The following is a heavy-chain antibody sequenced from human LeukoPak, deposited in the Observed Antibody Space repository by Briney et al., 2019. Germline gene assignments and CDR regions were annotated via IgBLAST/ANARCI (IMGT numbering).Heavy chain of an antibody. J-gene: IGHJ3*02. V-gene: IGHV3-74*01. D-gene: IGHD6-6*01. Sequence: GGSLRLSCAASGFTFSSQWMHWVRQAPGKGLVWVSRISTDGSSTNSADSVKGRFTISRDNAKNTLYLQMNSLRAEDTAVYYCVREYSSSSGRAFDIWGQGTMVTVSP. CDR2: ISTDGSST. CDR1: GFTFSSQW. CDR3: VREYSSSSGRAFDI.